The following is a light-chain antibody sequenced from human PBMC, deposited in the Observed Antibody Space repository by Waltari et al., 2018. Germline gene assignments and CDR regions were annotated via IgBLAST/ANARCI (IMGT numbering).Light chain of an antibody. J-gene: IGKJ5*01. CDR1: QSISSL. CDR3: HQYNSYPIT. Sequence: DIQMTQSPSTLSASVGDRVTITCRASQSISSLLAWYQHQVGKAPKLLIYKASSLKSGVASRFSGGGSGTEFTLTISSLQPDDFATYYCHQYNSYPITFGQGTRLETK. CDR2: KAS. V-gene: IGKV1-5*03.